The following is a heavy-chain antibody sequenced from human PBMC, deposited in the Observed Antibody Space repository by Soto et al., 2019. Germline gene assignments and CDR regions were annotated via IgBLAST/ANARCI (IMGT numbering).Heavy chain of an antibody. CDR3: AREGSSSWLGYFDY. J-gene: IGHJ4*02. D-gene: IGHD6-13*01. CDR2: IWYDGSNK. V-gene: IGHV3-33*01. Sequence: GGSLRLSCAASGFTFSSYGMHWVRQAPGKGLEWVAVIWYDGSNKYYADSVKGRFTISRDNSKNTLYLQMNSLRAEDTAVYYCAREGSSSWLGYFDYWGQGTLVTVSS. CDR1: GFTFSSYG.